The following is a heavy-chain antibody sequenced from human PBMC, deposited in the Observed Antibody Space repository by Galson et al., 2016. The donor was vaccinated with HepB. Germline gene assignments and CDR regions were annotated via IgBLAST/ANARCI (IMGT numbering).Heavy chain of an antibody. CDR1: GFTFSSYG. V-gene: IGHV3-33*06. D-gene: IGHD4-11*01. Sequence: SLRLSCAASGFTFSSYGMHWVRQAPGKGLEWVAVIWFDGSHKYETDSVKGRFTISRGNSKSTLYLQMNSLRAEDTAVYLCAKMEASMTKVPFDYYYGMDVWGQGTTVTVSS. CDR2: IWFDGSHK. J-gene: IGHJ6*02. CDR3: AKMEASMTKVPFDYYYGMDV.